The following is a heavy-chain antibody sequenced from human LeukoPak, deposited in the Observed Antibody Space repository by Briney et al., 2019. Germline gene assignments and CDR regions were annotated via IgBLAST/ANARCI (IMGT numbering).Heavy chain of an antibody. CDR2: ISAGGDRT. J-gene: IGHJ4*02. D-gene: IGHD1-26*01. Sequence: QSGGSLRLSCAASGFTFSTYAMTWVRQAPGKGLEWVSGISAGGDRTYYADSVKGRFTISRDNSKNTLYLQMNSLRAEDTAEYYCARFTVGTSCCTAVDYWGQGTLVTVSS. V-gene: IGHV3-23*01. CDR3: ARFTVGTSCCTAVDY. CDR1: GFTFSTYA.